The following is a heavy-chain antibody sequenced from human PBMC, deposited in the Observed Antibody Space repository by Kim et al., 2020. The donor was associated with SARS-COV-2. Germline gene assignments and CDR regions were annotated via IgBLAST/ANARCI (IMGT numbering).Heavy chain of an antibody. Sequence: SETLSLTCTVSGGSISSSSYYWGWIRQPPGKGLEWIGSIYYSGSTYYNPSLKSRVTISVDTSKNQFSLKLSSVTAADTAVYYCAGGQQWLAEYGMDVWGQGTTVTVSS. V-gene: IGHV4-39*01. CDR2: IYYSGST. J-gene: IGHJ6*02. CDR3: AGGQQWLAEYGMDV. CDR1: GGSISSSSYY. D-gene: IGHD6-19*01.